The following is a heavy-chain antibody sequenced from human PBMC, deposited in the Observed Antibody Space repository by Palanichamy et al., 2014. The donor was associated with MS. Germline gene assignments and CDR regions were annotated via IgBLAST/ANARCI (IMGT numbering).Heavy chain of an antibody. CDR1: GFTFSSYD. J-gene: IGHJ2*01. CDR2: IGTAGDT. D-gene: IGHD3-22*01. CDR3: AKGYYYYDSSGYYSGVFDL. Sequence: EVQLVESGGGLVQPGGSLRLSCAASGFTFSSYDMHWVRQATGKGLEWVSAIGTAGDTYYPGSVKGRFTISRENAKNSLYLQMNSLRAGDTAVYYCAKGYYYYDSSGYYSGVFDLWGRGTLVTVSS. V-gene: IGHV3-13*01.